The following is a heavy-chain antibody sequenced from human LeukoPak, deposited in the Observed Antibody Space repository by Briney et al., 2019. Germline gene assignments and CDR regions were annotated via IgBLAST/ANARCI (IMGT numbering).Heavy chain of an antibody. J-gene: IGHJ4*02. CDR2: INRNGGST. CDR3: AKGGFGRPFDY. CDR1: GFTFDDYG. V-gene: IGHV3-20*04. D-gene: IGHD3-10*01. Sequence: GGSLRLSCAASGFTFDDYGMSWVRQAPGKGLEWVSGINRNGGSTAYGDSVKGRFTISRDNAKNSLYLQMNSLRAEDTAVYYCAKGGFGRPFDYWGQGTLVTVSS.